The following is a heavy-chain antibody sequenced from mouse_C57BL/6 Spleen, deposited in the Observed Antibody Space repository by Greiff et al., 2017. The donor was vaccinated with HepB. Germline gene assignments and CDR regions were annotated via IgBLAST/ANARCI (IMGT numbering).Heavy chain of an antibody. CDR2: IYPGDGDT. V-gene: IGHV1-82*01. J-gene: IGHJ3*01. Sequence: QVQLQQSGPELVKPGASVKISCKASGYAFSSSWMNWVKQRPGKGLEWIGRIYPGDGDTNYNGKFKGKATLTADKPSSTAYMQLSSLTSEDSAVYFCARSEPAWFAYWGQGTLVTVSA. CDR1: GYAFSSSW. CDR3: ARSEPAWFAY.